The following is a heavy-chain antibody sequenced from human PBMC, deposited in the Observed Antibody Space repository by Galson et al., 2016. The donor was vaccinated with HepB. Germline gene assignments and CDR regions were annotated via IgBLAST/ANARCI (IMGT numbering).Heavy chain of an antibody. J-gene: IGHJ6*02. CDR1: GFNFPIYA. D-gene: IGHD3-3*01. V-gene: IGHV3-30*01. CDR3: ARVDSDFWSGYYYYGVDV. Sequence: SLRLSCAASGFNFPIYALHWVRQTPGKGLDWVAYIAPSGDNKYYGDSVKGRFAISRDNSKNTLYLQMNSLTPEDTAVYYCARVDSDFWSGYYYYGVDVWGQGTTVTVSS. CDR2: IAPSGDNK.